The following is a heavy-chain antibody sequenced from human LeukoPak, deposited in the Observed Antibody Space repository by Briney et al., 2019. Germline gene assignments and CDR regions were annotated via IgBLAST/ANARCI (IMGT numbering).Heavy chain of an antibody. Sequence: ASVKVSCKASGYTFTSYAMHWVRQAPGQRLEWMGWINAGNGNTKYSQKFQGRVTITRDTSASTAYMELSSLRSEDTAVYDCARSEMYYGSGTPSLWGQGTMVTVSS. CDR1: GYTFTSYA. CDR3: ARSEMYYGSGTPSL. V-gene: IGHV1-3*01. J-gene: IGHJ3*01. D-gene: IGHD3-10*01. CDR2: INAGNGNT.